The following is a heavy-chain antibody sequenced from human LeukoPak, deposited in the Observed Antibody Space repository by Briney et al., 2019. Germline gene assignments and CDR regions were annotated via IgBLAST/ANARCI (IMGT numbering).Heavy chain of an antibody. CDR3: AKGYSYGSFDY. Sequence: SETLSLTCAVYGGSISSYYWIWIRQPPGKGLEWIGYIYYSGSTNYNPSLKSRVTISVDTSKNQFSLKLSSVTAADTAVYYCAKGYSYGSFDYWGQGTLVTVSS. J-gene: IGHJ4*02. CDR1: GGSISSYY. D-gene: IGHD5-18*01. V-gene: IGHV4-59*01. CDR2: IYYSGST.